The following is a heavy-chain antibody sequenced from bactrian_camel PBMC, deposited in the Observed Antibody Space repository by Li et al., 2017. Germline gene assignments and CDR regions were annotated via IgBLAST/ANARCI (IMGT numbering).Heavy chain of an antibody. CDR2: INSDDVTT. V-gene: IGHV3S1*01. CDR3: AAARLLGAVCGEFRD. D-gene: IGHD1*01. J-gene: IGHJ4*01. Sequence: HVQLVESGGGSVQAGGSLRLFCTVNGSIKRGSMCMGWFRHIPGKEREGVAAINSDDVTTNYADSVKGRFTISKDNTKNVLNLQMRNLKPEDSAMYYCAAARLLGAVCGEFRDWGQGTQVTVS. CDR1: GSIKRGSMC.